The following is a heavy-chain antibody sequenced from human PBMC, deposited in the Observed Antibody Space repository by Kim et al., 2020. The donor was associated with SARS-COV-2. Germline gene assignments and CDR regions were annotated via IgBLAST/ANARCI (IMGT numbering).Heavy chain of an antibody. V-gene: IGHV3-23*01. CDR2: MSGMSGSGATT. D-gene: IGHD2-21*02. CDR3: TNGGVGTSYHYVDY. J-gene: IGHJ4*02. Sequence: GGSLRLSCAASGFAFSNYDMSWVRQAPGKGLEWVSGMSGMSGSGATTYYADSVKGRFTVSRDNSKNTLFLQMNSLRAEDTAMYYCTNGGVGTSYHYVDYWGQGTLVTASS. CDR1: GFAFSNYD.